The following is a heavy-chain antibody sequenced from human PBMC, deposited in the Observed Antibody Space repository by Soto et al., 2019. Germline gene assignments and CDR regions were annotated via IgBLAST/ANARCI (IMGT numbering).Heavy chain of an antibody. CDR1: GGSVSSGSYY. V-gene: IGHV4-61*01. J-gene: IGHJ6*02. Sequence: QVQLQESGPGLVKPSETLSLTCTVSGGSVSSGSYYWSWIRQPPGKGLEWIGYIYYSGRTNYNHSRKSRFTISVDTSNTQSSRKLSSVTAADTAGYYCAEGIEGWYQGRYYYGMDVWGQGTTVTVSS. CDR2: IYYSGRT. D-gene: IGHD6-19*01. CDR3: AEGIEGWYQGRYYYGMDV.